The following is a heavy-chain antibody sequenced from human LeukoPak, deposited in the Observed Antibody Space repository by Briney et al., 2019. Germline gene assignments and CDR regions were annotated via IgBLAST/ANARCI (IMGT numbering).Heavy chain of an antibody. CDR3: ATSDRRRAYYMDV. CDR1: GNSFTSYW. CDR2: IYPGDSDT. V-gene: IGHV5-51*01. Sequence: GESLKISCKGSGNSFTSYWIGWVRQMPGKGLEWMGIIYPGDSDTRYSPSFQGQVTISADKSISTAYLQWSSLKASDTAMYYCATSDRRRAYYMDVWGKGTAVTVSS. J-gene: IGHJ6*03.